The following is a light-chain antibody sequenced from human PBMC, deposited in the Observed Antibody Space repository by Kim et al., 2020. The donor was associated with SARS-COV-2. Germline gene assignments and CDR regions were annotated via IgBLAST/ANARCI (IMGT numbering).Light chain of an antibody. CDR3: QQYYGSRT. Sequence: DIQMTQSPSSLSASVGDRVTITCRASQALGNSLAWYQHKPGKAPKLLIYAASRLQSGVPSRFSGSGSETDYTLSISSLQPEDFATYFCQQYYGSRTFGQGTKVDIK. CDR2: AAS. CDR1: QALGNS. J-gene: IGKJ1*01. V-gene: IGKV1-NL1*01.